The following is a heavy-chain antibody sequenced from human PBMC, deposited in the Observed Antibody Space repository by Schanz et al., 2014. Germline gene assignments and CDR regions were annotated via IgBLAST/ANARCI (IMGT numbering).Heavy chain of an antibody. J-gene: IGHJ4*02. CDR3: ARDRRFFDRDDLYYFDS. Sequence: QVQLVQSGAEVKKPGASVKVSCKASGYTFTSYGISWVRQAPGQGLEWMGWISAYNGNTKYPQKLQGRVTMTTDTSTSTAYMALTDLRSDDTAVYYCARDRRFFDRDDLYYFDSWGQGTLVTVS. CDR1: GYTFTSYG. CDR2: ISAYNGNT. D-gene: IGHD3-3*01. V-gene: IGHV1-18*01.